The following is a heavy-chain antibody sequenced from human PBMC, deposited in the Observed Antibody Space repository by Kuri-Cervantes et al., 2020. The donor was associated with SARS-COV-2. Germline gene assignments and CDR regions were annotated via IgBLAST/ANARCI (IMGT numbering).Heavy chain of an antibody. Sequence: GGSLRLSCAVSGFTFTSHAMHWVRQAPGKGLEWVSNIGPSGTTKYYADSVKGRFTISRDNAKNSLYLQMSSLRAEDTAVYYCARDLRLGKSLDYWGQGTLVTVSS. J-gene: IGHJ4*02. CDR3: ARDLRLGKSLDY. CDR2: IGPSGTTK. D-gene: IGHD7-27*01. V-gene: IGHV3-48*03. CDR1: GFTFTSHA.